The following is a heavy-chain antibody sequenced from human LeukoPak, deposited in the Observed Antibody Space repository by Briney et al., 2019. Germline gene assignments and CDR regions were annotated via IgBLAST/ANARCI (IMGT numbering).Heavy chain of an antibody. J-gene: IGHJ3*02. CDR3: ARVSGSINYYFGAFDI. D-gene: IGHD3/OR15-3a*01. V-gene: IGHV3-74*01. Sequence: GGSLRLSCAASGFTFSDSWMHWVRQAPGKGLEWVSRIYSDESSTYYVDSVKGRFTISRDNAKNTLYLQMNSLRAEDTAMYYCARVSGSINYYFGAFDIGGQGTMVTVSS. CDR1: GFTFSDSW. CDR2: IYSDESST.